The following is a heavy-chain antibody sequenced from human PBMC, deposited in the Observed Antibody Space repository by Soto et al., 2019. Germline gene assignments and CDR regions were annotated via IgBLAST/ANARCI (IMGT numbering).Heavy chain of an antibody. D-gene: IGHD2-21*01. CDR3: AHSRCGGECLQSYSSHYYYGMDV. J-gene: IGHJ6*02. CDR2: IYWDDDK. Sequence: QITLKESGPPLVRPTQTLTLTCTFSGFSLSTSGVGVGWIRQPPGKALEWLALIYWDDDKRYSPSLKSRLTITKDTSKIQVVLTMTHMDPVDTATYYCAHSRCGGECLQSYSSHYYYGMDVWGQGTTVTVSS. V-gene: IGHV2-5*02. CDR1: GFSLSTSGVG.